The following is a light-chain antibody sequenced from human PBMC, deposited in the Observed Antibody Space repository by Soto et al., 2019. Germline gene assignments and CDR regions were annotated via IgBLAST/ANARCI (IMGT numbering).Light chain of an antibody. V-gene: IGLV2-11*01. CDR1: SSDVGGYNY. CDR2: DVS. J-gene: IGLJ1*01. CDR3: CSYAGSYTHYV. Sequence: QSALTQTRSVSGSPGQSITISCTGTSSDVGGYNYVSWYRQHPGKAPQLMIYDVSKRPSGVPDRFSGSKSGNTASLTISGLQAEDEAYYYCCSYAGSYTHYVFGTGTKLTVL.